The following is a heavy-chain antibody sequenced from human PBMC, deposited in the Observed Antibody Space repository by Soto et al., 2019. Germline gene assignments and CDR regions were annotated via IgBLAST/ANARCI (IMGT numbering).Heavy chain of an antibody. D-gene: IGHD6-13*01. CDR3: ARGVKCSSCSPLIKLSRLRNGVDL. Sequence: ETLSLTCAFYGDSFSGYYWSWVRQPPGKGLEWIGQINHSGDTHYNPSLKTRGTISIDTSEKQFSLNLDSVTAADTAVYFCARGVKCSSCSPLIKLSRLRNGVDLWGQGTTVTVSS. J-gene: IGHJ6*02. V-gene: IGHV4-34*01. CDR2: INHSGDT. CDR1: GDSFSGYY.